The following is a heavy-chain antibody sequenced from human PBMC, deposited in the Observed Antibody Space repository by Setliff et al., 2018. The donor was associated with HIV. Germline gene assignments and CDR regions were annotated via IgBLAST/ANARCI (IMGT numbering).Heavy chain of an antibody. D-gene: IGHD6-6*01. V-gene: IGHV3-23*01. CDR2: ISGSGDR. CDR1: GFTFSSYA. J-gene: IGHJ6*03. Sequence: GGSLRLSCAASGFTFSSYASGWVRQAPGKGLEWVSAISGSGDRYYADSVKGRFTISRDNSKKTLYLQMNSLRPEDTAVYHCAKARSEYQLMPWYYYMDVWGQGTTVTVSS. CDR3: AKARSEYQLMPWYYYMDV.